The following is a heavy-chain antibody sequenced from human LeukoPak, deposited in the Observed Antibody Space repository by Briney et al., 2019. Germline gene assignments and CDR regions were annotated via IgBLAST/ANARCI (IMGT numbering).Heavy chain of an antibody. V-gene: IGHV3-33*01. CDR3: ARDNSYGSDV. CDR2: IWYDGSNT. CDR1: GFTFSSYG. Sequence: GGSLRLSCAASGFTFSSYGLHWVRQAPGKGLEWVAVIWYDGSNTYYPDSVKGRFTISRDDSKNTLYLQMNSLRAEDTAVYYCARDNSYGSDVWGQGTTVTVSS. J-gene: IGHJ6*02.